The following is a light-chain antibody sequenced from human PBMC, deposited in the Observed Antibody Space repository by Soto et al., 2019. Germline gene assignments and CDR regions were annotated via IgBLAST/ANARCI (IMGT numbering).Light chain of an antibody. J-gene: IGKJ1*01. V-gene: IGKV3-20*01. Sequence: EIVLTQSPGTLSLSPGERATLSCRASQSVNSDYLAWFQQKPGQAPRLLIFATSRRAAGIPDRFSGSGSGTDFTLAISRLEPEDFAVYYCHQFGYSPRTFGQGTKVDIK. CDR2: ATS. CDR1: QSVNSDY. CDR3: HQFGYSPRT.